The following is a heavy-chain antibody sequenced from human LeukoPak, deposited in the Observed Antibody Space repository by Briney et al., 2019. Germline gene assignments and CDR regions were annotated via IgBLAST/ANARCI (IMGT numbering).Heavy chain of an antibody. Sequence: SETLSLTCTVSGGSIFSYYWSWIRQPPGKGLEWMGYIYYSGSTNHNPSLKSRVTISVDTSKNQFSLRVSSVTAADTAVYYCARHLNNCGDDCYIFDYWGQGTLVTVSS. D-gene: IGHD2-21*01. CDR1: GGSIFSYY. CDR3: ARHLNNCGDDCYIFDY. J-gene: IGHJ4*02. V-gene: IGHV4-59*08. CDR2: IYYSGST.